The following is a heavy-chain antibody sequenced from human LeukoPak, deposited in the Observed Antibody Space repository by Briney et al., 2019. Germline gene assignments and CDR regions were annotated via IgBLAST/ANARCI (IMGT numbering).Heavy chain of an antibody. CDR2: FSSSGST. D-gene: IGHD3-22*01. J-gene: IGHJ4*02. Sequence: PGGSLRLSCAASGFTFTSDTMNWGRQAPGKGLEWVSVFSSSGSTHYADSVKGRFTISRDNSKNTLYLQMSSLRAEDTAVYYCAKDGLDGRGYYYFDYRGQGTLVTVSS. V-gene: IGHV3-23*01. CDR3: AKDGLDGRGYYYFDY. CDR1: GFTFTSDT.